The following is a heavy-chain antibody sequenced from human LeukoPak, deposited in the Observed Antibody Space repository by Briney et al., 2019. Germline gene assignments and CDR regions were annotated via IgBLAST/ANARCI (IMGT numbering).Heavy chain of an antibody. J-gene: IGHJ4*02. Sequence: PGGSLRLSCAASGFTFSSYAMSWVRQAPGKGLEWVSAISGSGGSTYYADSVKGRFSASRDSAKNTLYLQMNSLRAEDTAVYYCAREVTETSYFDYWGQGTLVAVSS. V-gene: IGHV3-23*01. D-gene: IGHD2-21*02. CDR2: ISGSGGST. CDR3: AREVTETSYFDY. CDR1: GFTFSSYA.